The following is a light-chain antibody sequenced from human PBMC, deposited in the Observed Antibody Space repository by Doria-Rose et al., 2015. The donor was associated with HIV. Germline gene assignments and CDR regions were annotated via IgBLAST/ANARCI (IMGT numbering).Light chain of an antibody. V-gene: IGKV4-1*01. Sequence: DIRVTQSPESLGMSLGERATLNCKSNQSLLYTSKNYLAWYQQKPGQPPKLLIYWASTRQSEVPARFSGSRSGTDFTLTISSLEAEDVAVYYCQQYYDTPSFGPGTTVDIK. CDR3: QQYYDTPS. CDR2: WAS. J-gene: IGKJ3*01. CDR1: QSLLYTSKNY.